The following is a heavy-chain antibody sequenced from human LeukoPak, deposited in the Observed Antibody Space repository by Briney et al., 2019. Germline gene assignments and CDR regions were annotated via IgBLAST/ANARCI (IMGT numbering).Heavy chain of an antibody. J-gene: IGHJ4*02. Sequence: GGSLRLSCAASGFSFSDYYIHWVRQAPGKGLEWVSVIYSGGSTYYADSVKGRFTISRDNSKNTLYLQMNSLRAEDTAVYYCARDRENWGQGTLVTVSS. CDR3: ARDREN. V-gene: IGHV3-66*02. CDR2: IYSGGST. D-gene: IGHD5-24*01. CDR1: GFSFSDYY.